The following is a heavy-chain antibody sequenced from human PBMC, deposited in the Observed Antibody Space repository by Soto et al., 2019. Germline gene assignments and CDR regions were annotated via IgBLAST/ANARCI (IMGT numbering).Heavy chain of an antibody. CDR3: ARFPGDSSGYYYSLLDY. CDR1: GFTFSSYS. V-gene: IGHV3-21*01. J-gene: IGHJ4*02. Sequence: PVGSLRLSCAASGFTFSSYSMNWVRQAPGKGLEWVSSISSSSSYIYYADSVKGRFTISRDNAKNSLYLQMNSLRAEDTAVYYCARFPGDSSGYYYSLLDYCGQRTLVTVSS. D-gene: IGHD3-22*01. CDR2: ISSSSSYI.